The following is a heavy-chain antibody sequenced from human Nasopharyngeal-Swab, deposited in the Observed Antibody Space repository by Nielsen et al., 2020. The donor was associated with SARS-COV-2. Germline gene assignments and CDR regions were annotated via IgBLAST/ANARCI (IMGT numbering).Heavy chain of an antibody. Sequence: PGKGLEWIGEINHSGSTNYNPSLKSRVTISVDTSKNQFSLKLSSATAADTAVYYCARAGDIRYYYYGMDVWGQGTTVTVSS. V-gene: IGHV4-34*01. CDR2: INHSGST. D-gene: IGHD2-21*01. J-gene: IGHJ6*02. CDR3: ARAGDIRYYYYGMDV.